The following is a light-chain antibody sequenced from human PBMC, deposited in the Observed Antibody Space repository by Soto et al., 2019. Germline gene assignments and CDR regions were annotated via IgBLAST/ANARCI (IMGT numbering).Light chain of an antibody. CDR2: AAA. CDR3: LHHNSFPRT. Sequence: DIQMTQSPSSLSASVGDRVTMTCRASQGIRNGLGWYQQKAGKAPKRLICAAAGLQSDVPSSFSGSVSATEFTHTISSLQPQDFATYYSLHHNSFPRTFAQGTKVEIK. J-gene: IGKJ1*01. V-gene: IGKV1-17*01. CDR1: QGIRNG.